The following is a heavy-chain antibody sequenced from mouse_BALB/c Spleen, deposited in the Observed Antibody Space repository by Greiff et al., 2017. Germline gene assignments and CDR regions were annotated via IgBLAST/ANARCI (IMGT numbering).Heavy chain of an antibody. J-gene: IGHJ1*01. CDR2: IYPGNVNT. D-gene: IGHD1-1*01. Sequence: QVQLQQSGPELVKPGASVRISCKASGYTFTSYYIHWVKQRPGQGLEWIGWIYPGNVNTKYNEKFKGKATLTADKSSSTAYMQLSSLTSEDSAVYFCARVGSSYGYWYFDVWGAGTTVTVSS. CDR1: GYTFTSYY. V-gene: IGHV1S56*01. CDR3: ARVGSSYGYWYFDV.